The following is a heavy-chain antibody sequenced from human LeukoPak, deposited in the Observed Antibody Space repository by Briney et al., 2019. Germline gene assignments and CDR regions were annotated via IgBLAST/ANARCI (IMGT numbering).Heavy chain of an antibody. D-gene: IGHD3-3*01. J-gene: IGHJ5*02. CDR3: ARGSVPFGVLNNWFDP. V-gene: IGHV1-69*05. CDR1: GGTFSGYA. CDR2: IIPIFGTA. Sequence: SVKVSCKASGGTFSGYAISWVRQAPGQGLEWMGGIIPIFGTANYAQKFQGRVTITTDESTSTAYMELSSLRSEDTAVYYCARGSVPFGVLNNWFDPWGQGTLVTVSS.